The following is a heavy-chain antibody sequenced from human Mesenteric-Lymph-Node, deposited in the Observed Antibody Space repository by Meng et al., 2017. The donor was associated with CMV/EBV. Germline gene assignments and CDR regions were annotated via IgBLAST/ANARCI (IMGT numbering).Heavy chain of an antibody. J-gene: IGHJ4*02. V-gene: IGHV3-30-3*01. D-gene: IGHD6-6*01. CDR2: ISHDGGNE. CDR3: ARVGVGSSSSFDY. CDR1: GLTFGTYT. Sequence: SCVASGLTFGTYTIHWVRQAPGKGLEWMTFISHDGGNEYYADSVKGRFTISRDNAKNSLYLQMNSLRAEDTAVYYCARVGVGSSSSFDYWGQGTLVTVSS.